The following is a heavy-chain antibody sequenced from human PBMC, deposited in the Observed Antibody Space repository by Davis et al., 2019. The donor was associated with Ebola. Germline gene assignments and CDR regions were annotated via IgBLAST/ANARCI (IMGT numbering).Heavy chain of an antibody. CDR2: ISSNGGST. CDR3: AIPQVGVGATAFDY. Sequence: GGSLRLSCSASGFTFSSYAMHWVRQAPGKGLEYVSAISSNGGSTYYADSVKGRFTISRDNSKNTLYLQMNSLRAEDTAVYYCAIPQVGVGATAFDYWGQGTLVTVSS. CDR1: GFTFSSYA. D-gene: IGHD1-26*01. V-gene: IGHV3-64*04. J-gene: IGHJ4*02.